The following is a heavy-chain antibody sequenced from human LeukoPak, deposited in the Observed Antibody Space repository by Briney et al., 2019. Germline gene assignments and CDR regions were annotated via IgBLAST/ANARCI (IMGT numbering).Heavy chain of an antibody. CDR1: GYTFTSYD. V-gene: IGHV1-8*01. D-gene: IGHD6-13*01. CDR2: MNPNRGNT. CDR3: ARGPPIIAAEYEPTVYYYYMDV. J-gene: IGHJ6*03. Sequence: GASVTVSCKSSGYTFTSYDINWVRQASAQGLEGMGWMNPNRGNTVYAQKFQGRVTMTRDTSISTAYMELRSLRSEDTAVYYCARGPPIIAAEYEPTVYYYYMDVCGKGAPVTVSS.